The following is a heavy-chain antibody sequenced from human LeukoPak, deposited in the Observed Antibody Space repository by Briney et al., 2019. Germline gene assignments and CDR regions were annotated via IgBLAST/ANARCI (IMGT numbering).Heavy chain of an antibody. V-gene: IGHV4-31*03. J-gene: IGHJ4*02. CDR3: ARYRTNYYDSSGFVDY. CDR2: IYYSGST. CDR1: GGSISSGGYY. D-gene: IGHD3-22*01. Sequence: SETLSLTCTVSGGSISSGGYYWSWIRQHPGKGLEWIGYIYYSGSTYYNPSLKSRVTISVDTSKNRFSLKLSSVTAADTAVYYCARYRTNYYDSSGFVDYWGQGTLVTVSS.